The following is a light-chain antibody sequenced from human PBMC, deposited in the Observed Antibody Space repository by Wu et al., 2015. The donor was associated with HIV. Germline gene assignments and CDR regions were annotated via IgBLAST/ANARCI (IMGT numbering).Light chain of an antibody. Sequence: EIDMTQSPSTLSVSPGARATLSCRASQSINKDLAWYQQRVGHSPRLLIQGASTRATGIPARFSGSGSGTDFTLTISSLEPEDFAVYYCQQHSGWPHAFGGGTKVEIK. CDR2: GAS. CDR3: QQHSGWPHA. CDR1: QSINKD. V-gene: IGKV3-15*01. J-gene: IGKJ4*01.